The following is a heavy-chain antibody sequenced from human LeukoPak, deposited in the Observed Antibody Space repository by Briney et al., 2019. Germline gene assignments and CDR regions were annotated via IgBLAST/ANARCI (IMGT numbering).Heavy chain of an antibody. V-gene: IGHV4-38-2*02. CDR3: ARAEGREGRAYYCGGDCYWVVGAFDI. J-gene: IGHJ3*02. Sequence: SETLSLTCTVSGYSISSGYYWGWIRQPPGKGLEWIGSIYHSGSTYYNPSLKSRVTISVDTSKNQFSLKLSSVTAADTAVYYCARAEGREGRAYYCGGDCYWVVGAFDIWGQGTMVTVSS. D-gene: IGHD2-21*02. CDR1: GYSISSGYY. CDR2: IYHSGST.